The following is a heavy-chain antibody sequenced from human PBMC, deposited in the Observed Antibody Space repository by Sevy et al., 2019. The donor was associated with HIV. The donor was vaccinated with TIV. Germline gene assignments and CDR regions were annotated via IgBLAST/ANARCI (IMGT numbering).Heavy chain of an antibody. V-gene: IGHV3-15*01. CDR2: IRGMTDGRTT. D-gene: IGHD3-10*01. Sequence: GGSLRLSCAASGFTFSNAWMSWVRQTAGKGLEWVGRIRGMTDGRTTDYAAPMKGRFTISTDDSKDTLYLQMDMLKTEDTGVYYCTTVGMIRRADLDYWGRGTLVTVSS. J-gene: IGHJ4*02. CDR3: TTVGMIRRADLDY. CDR1: GFTFSNAW.